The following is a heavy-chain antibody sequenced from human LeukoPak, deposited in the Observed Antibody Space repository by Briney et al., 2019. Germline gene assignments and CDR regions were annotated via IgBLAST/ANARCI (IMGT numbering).Heavy chain of an antibody. J-gene: IGHJ4*02. D-gene: IGHD2-15*01. CDR1: GFTFSSYA. V-gene: IGHV3-23*01. CDR3: AKAPKGYCSGSSCYPLDY. Sequence: GGSLRLSCEASGFTFSSYAMSWVRQAPGKGLECVSVITNTGTNTYSADSVKGRFTIFRDNSKNTLYLQMNSLRAEDTAVYYCAKAPKGYCSGSSCYPLDYWGQGSLVTVSS. CDR2: ITNTGTNT.